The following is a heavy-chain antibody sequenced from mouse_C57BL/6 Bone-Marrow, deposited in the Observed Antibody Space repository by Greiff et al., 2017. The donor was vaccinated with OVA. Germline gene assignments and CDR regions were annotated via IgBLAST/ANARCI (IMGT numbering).Heavy chain of an antibody. Sequence: EVKLQESGPGLVKPSQSLSLTCSVTGYSITSGYYWNWIRQFPGNKLEWMGYISYDGSNNYNPSLKNRISITRDTSKNQFFLKLNSVTTEDTATYDCARGCKWAPFDYWGQGTTLTVSS. CDR2: ISYDGSN. V-gene: IGHV3-6*01. CDR1: GYSITSGYY. J-gene: IGHJ2*01. D-gene: IGHD1-3*01. CDR3: ARGCKWAPFDY.